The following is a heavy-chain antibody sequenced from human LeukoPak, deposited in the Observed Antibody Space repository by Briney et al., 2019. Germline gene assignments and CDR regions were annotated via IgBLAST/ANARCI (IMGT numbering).Heavy chain of an antibody. Sequence: YPSGSLSLTCAVSGGSISSNSWWCGVRQPPGKGLEGIGEIYLSGRTNYNLSLKSRVTISVDMSKNQFSVKRSSVTAADTAVYYCARNGGNSDVDYGGQGTVVTVSS. D-gene: IGHD4-23*01. J-gene: IGHJ4*02. V-gene: IGHV4-4*02. CDR1: GGSISSNSW. CDR2: IYLSGRT. CDR3: ARNGGNSDVDY.